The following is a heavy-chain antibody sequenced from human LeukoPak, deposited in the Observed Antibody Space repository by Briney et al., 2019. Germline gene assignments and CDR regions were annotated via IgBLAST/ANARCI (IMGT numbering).Heavy chain of an antibody. V-gene: IGHV4-59*01. CDR3: ARDRLRGVYFDY. J-gene: IGHJ4*02. Sequence: SETPSLTCTASGGSISSYYWSWIRQPPGKGLEWIGYIYYSGSTNYNPSLKSRVTVSVDTSKNQFSLKLSSVTAADTAVYYCARDRLRGVYFDYWGQGTLVTVSS. CDR2: IYYSGST. CDR1: GGSISSYY. D-gene: IGHD3-10*01.